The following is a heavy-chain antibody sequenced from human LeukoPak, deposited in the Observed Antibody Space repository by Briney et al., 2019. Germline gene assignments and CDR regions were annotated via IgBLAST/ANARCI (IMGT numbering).Heavy chain of an antibody. CDR3: ARAVCSSTSCYSAFDI. CDR1: GGTFSSYA. CDR2: IIPILGIA. Sequence: SVKVSCKASGGTFSSYAISWVRQPPAQGLDWMGRIIPILGIANDAQKFQGRVTITADKSTSTAYMELSSLRSEDTAVYYCARAVCSSTSCYSAFDIWGQGTMVTVSS. V-gene: IGHV1-69*04. J-gene: IGHJ3*02. D-gene: IGHD2-2*01.